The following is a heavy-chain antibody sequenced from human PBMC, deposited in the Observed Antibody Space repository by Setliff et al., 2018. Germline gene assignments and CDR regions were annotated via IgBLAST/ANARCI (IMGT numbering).Heavy chain of an antibody. V-gene: IGHV3-11*04. CDR3: GTRDCRTTGCYNGYIES. CDR1: GFTFSDYY. Sequence: GGSLRLSCATSGFTFSDYYMSWIRQTPGKGLEWVAYISSSGSLIYYPDSVRGRFTISRDNSKNTLYLQMNSLRAEDTAVYFCGTRDCRTTGCYNGYIESWGQGTLVTVSS. D-gene: IGHD2-2*02. J-gene: IGHJ4*02. CDR2: ISSSGSLI.